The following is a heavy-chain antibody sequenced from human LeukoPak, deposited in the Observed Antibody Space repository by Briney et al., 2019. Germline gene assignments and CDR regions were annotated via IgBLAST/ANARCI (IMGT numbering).Heavy chain of an antibody. CDR3: ARGRLRGLVASITDYMDV. CDR2: INTGGST. J-gene: IGHJ6*03. CDR1: GVSISTYY. Sequence: SETLSLTCTVSGVSISTYYWSWIRQPAGKGLEWIGRINTGGSTKYNPSLNSRVTMSIDKTKNQLSLKVTSVTAADTAVYFCARGRLRGLVASITDYMDVWGKGTTVTVS. D-gene: IGHD5-12*01. V-gene: IGHV4-4*07.